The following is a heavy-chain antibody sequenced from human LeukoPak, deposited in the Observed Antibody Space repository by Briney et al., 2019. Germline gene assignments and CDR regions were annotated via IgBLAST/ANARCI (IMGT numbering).Heavy chain of an antibody. D-gene: IGHD6-19*01. J-gene: IGHJ6*02. CDR3: ARGADENGMDV. CDR2: IYHSGST. Sequence: SQTLSLTCTVTGGPMSSGLYYWSWIRQHPGKGLEWIGYIYHSGSTFYNPSLRSRVTMSVDTSKNQFSLKLSSVTVADTAVYFCARGADENGMDVWGQGTRVTVSS. CDR1: GGPMSSGLYY. V-gene: IGHV4-31*03.